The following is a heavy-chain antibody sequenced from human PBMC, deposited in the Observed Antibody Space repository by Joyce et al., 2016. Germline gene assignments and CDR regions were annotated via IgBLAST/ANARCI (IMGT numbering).Heavy chain of an antibody. CDR3: ARGADNSPLDY. CDR1: GFTVSSNY. D-gene: IGHD1-14*01. J-gene: IGHJ4*02. Sequence: EVQLVESGGGLIQPRGSLRLSCAASGFTVSSNYMSWVRQARGKGLEWVSIIYSGGSTYYADSVKGRFTISRDNSKNTLYLQMNSLRAEDTAVYYCARGADNSPLDYWGQGTLVTVSS. CDR2: IYSGGST. V-gene: IGHV3-53*01.